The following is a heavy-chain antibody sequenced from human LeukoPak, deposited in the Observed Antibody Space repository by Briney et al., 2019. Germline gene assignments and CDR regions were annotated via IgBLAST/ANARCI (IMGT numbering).Heavy chain of an antibody. CDR2: IYYSGST. J-gene: IGHJ3*02. CDR3: ARVYYYDSSGYRPYDAFDI. V-gene: IGHV4-30-4*01. Sequence: PSETLSLTCTVSGGSISSGDYYWSWIRRPPGKGLEWIGYIYYSGSTYYNPSLKSRVTISVNTSKNQFSLKLSSVTAADTAVYYCARVYYYDSSGYRPYDAFDIWGQGTMVTVSS. CDR1: GGSISSGDYY. D-gene: IGHD3-22*01.